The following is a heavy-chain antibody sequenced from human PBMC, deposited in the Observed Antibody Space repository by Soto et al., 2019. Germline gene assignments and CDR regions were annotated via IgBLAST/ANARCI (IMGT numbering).Heavy chain of an antibody. Sequence: QVPLVQSGAEVKKPGSSVKVSCKASGGTFSSYAISWVRQAPGQGLEWMGGIIPIFGTANYAQKFQGRVTITADEXTXXAYMELSSLRSEDTAVYYCARHGEVEMATIGAFDYWGQGTLVTVSS. CDR2: IIPIFGTA. J-gene: IGHJ4*02. D-gene: IGHD5-12*01. V-gene: IGHV1-69*12. CDR1: GGTFSSYA. CDR3: ARHGEVEMATIGAFDY.